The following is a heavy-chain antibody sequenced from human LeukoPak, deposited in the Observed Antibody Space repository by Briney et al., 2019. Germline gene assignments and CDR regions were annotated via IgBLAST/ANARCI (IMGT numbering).Heavy chain of an antibody. J-gene: IGHJ4*02. Sequence: GGSLRLSCEAPGFTSSSYSMTWVRLAPGKGLEWVSSISSSSSYIYYADSVKGRFTISRDNAKNSLYLQMNSLRAEDTAVYYCARGTGYWGQGTLVTVSS. V-gene: IGHV3-21*01. CDR1: GFTSSSYS. CDR2: ISSSSSYI. CDR3: ARGTGY.